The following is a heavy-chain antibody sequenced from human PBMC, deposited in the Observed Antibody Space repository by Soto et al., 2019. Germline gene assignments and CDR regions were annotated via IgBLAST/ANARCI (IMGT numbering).Heavy chain of an antibody. D-gene: IGHD3-16*01. CDR1: GGTFSTSS. Sequence: QLQLVQSGTEVKEPGSSVKVSCKASGGTFSTSSFVWVRQGPGQGLEWMGGIIPIFTRTNFAQKFQGRVTFSADESTRTTYMELRSLTSEDTAIYYCATVLHDYGTNWVDSWGQGTQVTVSS. CDR3: ATVLHDYGTNWVDS. V-gene: IGHV1-69*01. CDR2: IIPIFTRT. J-gene: IGHJ5*01.